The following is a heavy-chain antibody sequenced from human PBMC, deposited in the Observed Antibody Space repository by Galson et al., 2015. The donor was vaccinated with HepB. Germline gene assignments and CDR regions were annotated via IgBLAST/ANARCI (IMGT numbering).Heavy chain of an antibody. CDR3: AREPPAAAGYVGAREIDY. CDR1: GYTFTSYY. J-gene: IGHJ4*02. V-gene: IGHV1-46*01. CDR2: INPSGGST. Sequence: SVKVSCKASGYTFTSYYMHWVRQAPGQGLEWMGIINPSGGSTSYAQKFQGRVTMTRDTSTSTVYMELSSLRSEDTAVYYCAREPPAAAGYVGAREIDYWGQGTLVTVSS. D-gene: IGHD6-13*01.